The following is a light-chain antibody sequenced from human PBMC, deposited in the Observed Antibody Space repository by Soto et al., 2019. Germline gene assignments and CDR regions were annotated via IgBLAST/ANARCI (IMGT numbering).Light chain of an antibody. Sequence: QSALTQPASVSGSPGQSITISCTGTSSDVGGYNYVSWHQQHPGKAPKLMIYDVSNRPSGVSNRFSGSKSGNTVSLTISGLQAEDEADYYCSSYTTSSTWVFGGGTKLTVL. V-gene: IGLV2-14*01. CDR2: DVS. J-gene: IGLJ3*02. CDR3: SSYTTSSTWV. CDR1: SSDVGGYNY.